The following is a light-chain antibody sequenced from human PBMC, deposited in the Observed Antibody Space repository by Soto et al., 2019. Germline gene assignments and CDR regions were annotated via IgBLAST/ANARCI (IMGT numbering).Light chain of an antibody. CDR3: QQHSNWPPET. J-gene: IGKJ5*01. CDR1: QSVSSY. Sequence: EIVLTQSPATLSLSPGERATLSCRASQSVSSYLAWYQQKPGQAPRLLIYDASRGATGITARFSGSGSGSGFTLTISRLEPEDFAVYYCQQHSNWPPETFGHGTRLDIK. CDR2: DAS. V-gene: IGKV3-11*01.